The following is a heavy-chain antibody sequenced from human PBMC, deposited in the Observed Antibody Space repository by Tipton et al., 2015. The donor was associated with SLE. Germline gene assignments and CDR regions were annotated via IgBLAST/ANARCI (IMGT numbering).Heavy chain of an antibody. CDR3: ARDTYYDFWSGYRSYYYYMDV. J-gene: IGHJ6*03. V-gene: IGHV3-21*01. CDR1: GFSFSSYT. D-gene: IGHD3-3*01. Sequence: SLRLSCAASGFSFSSYTMNWVRQAPGKGLEWVSSISSSSDYIYYADSVKGRFTISRDNAKNSLYLQMNSLRAEDTAVYYCARDTYYDFWSGYRSYYYYMDVWGKGTTVTVSS. CDR2: ISSSSDYI.